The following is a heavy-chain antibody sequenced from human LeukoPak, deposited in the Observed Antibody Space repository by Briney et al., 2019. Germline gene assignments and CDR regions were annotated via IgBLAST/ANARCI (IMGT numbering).Heavy chain of an antibody. CDR2: IYHSGST. V-gene: IGHV4-38-2*01. D-gene: IGHD1-7*01. CDR1: GYSISSGYY. Sequence: PSETLSLTCAVSGYSISSGYYWGWIRQPPGKGLEWIGSIYHSGSTYYNPSLKSRVTISVDTPKNQFSLKLSSVTAADTAVYYCARLGNLNYAIDAFDIWGQGTMVTVSS. J-gene: IGHJ3*02. CDR3: ARLGNLNYAIDAFDI.